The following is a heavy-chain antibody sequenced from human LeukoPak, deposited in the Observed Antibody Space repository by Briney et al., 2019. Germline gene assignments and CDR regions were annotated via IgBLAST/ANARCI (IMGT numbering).Heavy chain of an antibody. CDR2: ISGSGSTI. D-gene: IGHD3-3*01. CDR3: ARNLRTFSDFWSGYFGASNGYYYGMDV. J-gene: IGHJ6*02. V-gene: IGHV3-11*01. Sequence: PGGSLRLSCAASGFTFSDHYMMCIRQAPGKGLECVSYISGSGSTIYYADSVKGRFTISRDNSKNSLYLQMNSLRAEDTAVYYCARNLRTFSDFWSGYFGASNGYYYGMDVWGRGTTVTVSS. CDR1: GFTFSDHY.